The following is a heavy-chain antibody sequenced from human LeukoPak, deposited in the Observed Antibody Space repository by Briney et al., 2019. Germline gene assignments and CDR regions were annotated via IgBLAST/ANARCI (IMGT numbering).Heavy chain of an antibody. CDR3: ARGGVLKSVDY. CDR1: GYSISSGYY. V-gene: IGHV4-38-2*02. D-gene: IGHD3-16*01. CDR2: IYHSGST. J-gene: IGHJ4*02. Sequence: PSETLSLTCTVSGYSISSGYYWGWIRPPPGKGLEWIGSIYHSGSTKYSPSLKSRVTISVDTSKNQFSLKLSSVTAADTAVYYCARGGVLKSVDYWGQGTLVAVSS.